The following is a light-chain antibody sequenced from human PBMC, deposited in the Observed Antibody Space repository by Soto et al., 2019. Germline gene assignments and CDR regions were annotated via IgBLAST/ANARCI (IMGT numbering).Light chain of an antibody. Sequence: QSVLTQPPSVSGAPGQRVTISCTGSRSNIEAGYDVHWYQHLPGTAPKLLIHDNSNRPSGVPDRFSGSKSGTSASLAITGLQAEDEADYYCQSYDSTLSVYVFGTGTKATVL. J-gene: IGLJ1*01. CDR2: DNS. V-gene: IGLV1-40*01. CDR1: RSNIEAGYD. CDR3: QSYDSTLSVYV.